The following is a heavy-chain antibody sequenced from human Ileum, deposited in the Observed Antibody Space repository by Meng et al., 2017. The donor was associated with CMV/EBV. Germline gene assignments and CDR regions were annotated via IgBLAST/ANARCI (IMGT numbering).Heavy chain of an antibody. CDR3: VRLTGNSWLDY. J-gene: IGHJ4*02. CDR2: TYYRSKWFN. D-gene: IGHD6-13*01. V-gene: IGHV6-1*01. CDR1: GDSVSTTTVT. Sequence: VHLQHSGPGLGKTSQTPSPTVAISGDSVSTTTVTWNWIMQSPSRGLEWLGRTYYRSKWFNDYALSVRGRITINPDISKNQLSLQLNSVTPEDTAVYYCVRLTGNSWLDYWGRGTLVTVSS.